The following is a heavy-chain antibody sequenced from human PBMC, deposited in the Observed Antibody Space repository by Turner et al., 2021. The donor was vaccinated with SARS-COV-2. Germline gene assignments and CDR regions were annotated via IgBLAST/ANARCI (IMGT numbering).Heavy chain of an antibody. J-gene: IGHJ4*02. D-gene: IGHD2-2*01. CDR3: AKAVGDLLVVLPQTHPFDY. CDR1: GFSFRSDA. Sequence: EVQLLESGGGLVQPGVSLRVSCLASGFSFRSDAMSWVRRAPGTRLEWLATISAIDNNAYTADSVTGRFTVSRDNSKTTLFFQLNIPRAKDTAMFNCAKAVGDLLVVLPQTHPFDYWGQGTLVTVSS. CDR2: ISAIDNNA. V-gene: IGHV3-23*01.